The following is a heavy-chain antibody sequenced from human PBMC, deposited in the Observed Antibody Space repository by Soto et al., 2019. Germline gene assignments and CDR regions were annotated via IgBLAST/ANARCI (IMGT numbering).Heavy chain of an antibody. CDR3: ATSMTTVYYYYMDV. J-gene: IGHJ6*03. D-gene: IGHD4-17*01. Sequence: ASVKLSCKVSGYTLTELSMHWVRQAPGKGLEWMGGFDPEDGETIYAQKFQGRVTMTEDTSTDTAYMELSSLRSEDTAVYYCATSMTTVYYYYMDVWGKGTTVTVSS. CDR1: GYTLTELS. V-gene: IGHV1-24*01. CDR2: FDPEDGET.